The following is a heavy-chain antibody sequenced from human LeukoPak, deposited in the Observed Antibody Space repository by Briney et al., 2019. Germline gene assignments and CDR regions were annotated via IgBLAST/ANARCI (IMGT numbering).Heavy chain of an antibody. Sequence: SETLSLTCAVYGGSFSGYYWSWIRQPPGKGLEWIGEINNSGSTNYNPSLKSRVTISVDTSKNQFSLKLSSVTAADTAVYYCARAHYDYVWGSYPNAFDIWGQGTMVTVSS. D-gene: IGHD3-16*02. CDR1: GGSFSGYY. V-gene: IGHV4-34*01. CDR3: ARAHYDYVWGSYPNAFDI. J-gene: IGHJ3*02. CDR2: INNSGST.